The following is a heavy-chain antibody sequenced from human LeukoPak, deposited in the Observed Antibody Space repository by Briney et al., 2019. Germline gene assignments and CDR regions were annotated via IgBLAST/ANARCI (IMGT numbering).Heavy chain of an antibody. J-gene: IGHJ4*02. CDR3: ARDDSWAFDY. V-gene: IGHV3-48*02. CDR1: GFTFNDYA. D-gene: IGHD2-21*02. CDR2: IRTSSGGI. Sequence: GRSLRLSCSAFGFTFNDYAMTWVRQAPGKGLEWVAYIRTSSGGIYYADSVKGRFTISTDNAKNSLYLEMNNLRDGDTAVYYCARDDSWAFDYWGQGTLVTVSS.